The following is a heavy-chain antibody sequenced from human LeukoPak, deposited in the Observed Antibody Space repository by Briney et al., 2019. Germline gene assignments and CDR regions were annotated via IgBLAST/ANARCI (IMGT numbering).Heavy chain of an antibody. Sequence: SETLSLTCAVSGGSISSSNWWSWVRQPPGKGLEWIGEIYHSGSTNYNPSLKSRVTMSVDTSKNQFSLKLSSVTAADTAVYYCVREIGNWNLNRWGQGTLVTVSS. CDR3: VREIGNWNLNR. D-gene: IGHD1-7*01. J-gene: IGHJ5*02. V-gene: IGHV4-4*02. CDR2: IYHSGST. CDR1: GGSISSSNW.